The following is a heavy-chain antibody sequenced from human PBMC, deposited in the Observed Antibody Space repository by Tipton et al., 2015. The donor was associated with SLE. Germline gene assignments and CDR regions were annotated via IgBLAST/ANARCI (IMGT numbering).Heavy chain of an antibody. CDR3: ARGLGVVVAVAFDI. D-gene: IGHD2-15*01. CDR2: INHSGST. CDR1: SGSFSGYY. Sequence: LRLSCAVYSGSFSGYYWSWIRQPPGKGLEWIGEINHSGSTNYNPSLKSRVTISVDTSKNQFSLKLSSVTAADTAVYYCARGLGVVVAVAFDIWGQGTMVTVSS. J-gene: IGHJ3*02. V-gene: IGHV4-34*01.